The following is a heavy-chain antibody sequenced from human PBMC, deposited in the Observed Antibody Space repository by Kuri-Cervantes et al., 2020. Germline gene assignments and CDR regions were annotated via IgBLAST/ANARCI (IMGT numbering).Heavy chain of an antibody. CDR1: GFTFSTYS. Sequence: GESPKISCAASGFTFSTYSMSWVRQAPGKGLEWVSSISSSSSYIYYADSAQGRFTISRDNSQNKLFLQMSSLRVEDTATYYCVGWLVNHFDYRGQGTLVTVSS. CDR2: ISSSSSYI. J-gene: IGHJ4*02. D-gene: IGHD3-3*01. V-gene: IGHV3-21*04. CDR3: VGWLVNHFDY.